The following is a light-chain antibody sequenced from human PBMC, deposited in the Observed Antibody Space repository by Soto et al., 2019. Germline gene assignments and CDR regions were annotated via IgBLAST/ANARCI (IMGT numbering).Light chain of an antibody. CDR1: SSNIANDY. CDR3: GTWDSSLTAGV. V-gene: IGLV1-51*02. Sequence: QSVLTQPPSVSTAPGQNVTISCSGSSSNIANDYVSWYQELPGTAPKLVIFENNKRPSGIPDRFSGSKSGTTATLGITGVQTGDEADYYCGTWDSSLTAGVFGGGTKVTVL. CDR2: ENN. J-gene: IGLJ3*02.